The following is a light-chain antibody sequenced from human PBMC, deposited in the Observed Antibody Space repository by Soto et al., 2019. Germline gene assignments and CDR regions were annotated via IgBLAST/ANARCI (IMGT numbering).Light chain of an antibody. V-gene: IGLV2-8*01. Sequence: QAALTQPPSASGSPGQSVAISCTGTSSDVGGYNYVSWYQQHPGKAPKLMIYEVNKRTSGVPDRFSGSKSGNTASLTVSGLQAEDEADYYCSSYAGSSNVFGTGTKVTGL. J-gene: IGLJ1*01. CDR2: EVN. CDR1: SSDVGGYNY. CDR3: SSYAGSSNV.